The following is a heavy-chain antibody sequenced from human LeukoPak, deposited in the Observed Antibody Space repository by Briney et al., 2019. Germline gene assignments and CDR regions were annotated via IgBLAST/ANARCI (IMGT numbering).Heavy chain of an antibody. Sequence: GGSLRLSCAASGFTFSSYAMHWVRQAPGKGLEWVAVISYDGSNKYYADSVKGRFTISRDNSKNTLYLQMNSLRAEDTAVYYCARGTRDSTYYYYGMDVWGQGTTVTVSS. CDR1: GFTFSSYA. V-gene: IGHV3-30-3*01. CDR2: ISYDGSNK. D-gene: IGHD2/OR15-2a*01. CDR3: ARGTRDSTYYYYGMDV. J-gene: IGHJ6*02.